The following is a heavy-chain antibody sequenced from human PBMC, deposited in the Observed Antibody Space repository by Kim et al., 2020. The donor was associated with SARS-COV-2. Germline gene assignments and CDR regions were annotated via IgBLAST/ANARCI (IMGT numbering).Heavy chain of an antibody. CDR1: GLIIRPYC. D-gene: IGHD2-15*01. J-gene: IGHJ6*01. V-gene: IGHV3-23*01. Sequence: GGSLRLSCTASGLIIRPYCMTWVRQAPGKGLEWVATISAGGGTTYYADSVKGRFTISRDNSKNTLYLQMNSLRAEDTAIYYCAKDYEIMVVVMISLGMDV. CDR3: AKDYEIMVVVMISLGMDV. CDR2: ISAGGGTT.